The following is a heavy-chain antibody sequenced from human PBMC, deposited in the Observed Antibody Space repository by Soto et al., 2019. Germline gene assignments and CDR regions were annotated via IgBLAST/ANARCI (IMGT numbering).Heavy chain of an antibody. CDR1: GFTFSSYA. CDR3: ARGRSYYDILTGYYRLHYYYGGMDV. Sequence: QVQLVESGGGVVQPGRSLRLSCAASGFTFSSYAMHWVRQAPGKGLEWVAVISYDGSNKYYADSVKGRFTISRDNSKNTLYLHMNSLRAEDTAVYYCARGRSYYDILTGYYRLHYYYGGMDVWGQGTTVTVSS. CDR2: ISYDGSNK. J-gene: IGHJ6*02. D-gene: IGHD3-9*01. V-gene: IGHV3-30-3*01.